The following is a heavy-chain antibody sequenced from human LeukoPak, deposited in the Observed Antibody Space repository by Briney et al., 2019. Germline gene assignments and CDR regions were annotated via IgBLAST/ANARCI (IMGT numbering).Heavy chain of an antibody. J-gene: IGHJ5*02. D-gene: IGHD3-3*01. Sequence: PSETLSLTCTVSGGSISSYYWSWIRQPPGKGLEWIGYIYYSGSTNYNPSLKSRVTISVDTSKNQFSLKLSSVTAADTAVYYCARRTRFLEWLLAGSWFDPWGQGTLVTVSS. V-gene: IGHV4-59*12. CDR2: IYYSGST. CDR1: GGSISSYY. CDR3: ARRTRFLEWLLAGSWFDP.